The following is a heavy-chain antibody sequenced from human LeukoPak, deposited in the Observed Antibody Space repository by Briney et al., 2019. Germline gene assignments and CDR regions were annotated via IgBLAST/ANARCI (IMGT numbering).Heavy chain of an antibody. J-gene: IGHJ4*02. V-gene: IGHV3-11*06. CDR3: ARESESSGFDY. Sequence: GGSLRLSCAASGFTFSDYHMSWIRQAPGKGLEWVSYTSSSSSYTNYADSVKGRFTISRDNAKNSLYLQMNSLRAEDTAVYYCARESESSGFDYWGQGTLVTVSS. CDR2: TSSSSSYT. CDR1: GFTFSDYH. D-gene: IGHD6-19*01.